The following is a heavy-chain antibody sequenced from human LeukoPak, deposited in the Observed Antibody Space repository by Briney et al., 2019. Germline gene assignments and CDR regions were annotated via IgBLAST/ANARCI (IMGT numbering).Heavy chain of an antibody. CDR1: RYTFTDYY. D-gene: IGHD6-6*01. Sequence: ASVKVFCKASRYTFTDYYVHWVRQAPGQGLEWMGWINPNTGGTKYAQKFQGRVTMTRDTSISTAYVELSSLRSDDTAVYYCARDSPEYSSSLDPTGGMDVWGQGTTVTVSS. CDR2: INPNTGGT. CDR3: ARDSPEYSSSLDPTGGMDV. V-gene: IGHV1-2*02. J-gene: IGHJ6*02.